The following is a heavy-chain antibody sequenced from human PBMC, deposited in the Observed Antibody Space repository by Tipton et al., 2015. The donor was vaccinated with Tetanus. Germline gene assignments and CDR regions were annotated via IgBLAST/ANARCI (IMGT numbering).Heavy chain of an antibody. CDR1: GDSISSSSHY. V-gene: IGHV4-39*01. Sequence: TLSLTCTVSGDSISSSSHYWGWIRQPPGKGLEWIGSISYSGFTYYNPSLKGRVTVSVDTSKSQFSLKVSSVTAADTAVYYCANHPGAKTQFDYWGQGTLVTVSS. CDR3: ANHPGAKTQFDY. D-gene: IGHD1-26*01. J-gene: IGHJ4*02. CDR2: ISYSGFT.